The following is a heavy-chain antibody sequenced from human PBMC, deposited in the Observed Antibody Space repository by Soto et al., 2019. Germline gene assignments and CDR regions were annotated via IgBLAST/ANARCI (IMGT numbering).Heavy chain of an antibody. V-gene: IGHV3-11*01. CDR2: ISGSGATI. CDR1: GFTFSVNY. CDR3: AKGAHNWFDP. J-gene: IGHJ5*02. Sequence: GGSLRLSCAASGFTFSVNYMTWIRQAPGKGLEWISFISGSGATISYADSVKGRFTFSSDNSKNPLYLQMNSLRAEDTAVYYCAKGAHNWFDPWGQGTLVTVSS.